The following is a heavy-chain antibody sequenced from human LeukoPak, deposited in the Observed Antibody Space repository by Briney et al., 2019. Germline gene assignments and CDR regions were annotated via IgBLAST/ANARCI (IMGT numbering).Heavy chain of an antibody. J-gene: IGHJ4*02. CDR2: IKSKTDGGTT. CDR1: GFTFSNAW. Sequence: GGSLRLSCAASGFTFSNAWMSWVRQAPGKGLEWVGRIKSKTDGGTTDYAAPVKGRFTISRDDSKNTLYLQMNSLKTEDTAVYYCTTSQPKGYYDSSGYHPYWGQGTLVTVSS. CDR3: TTSQPKGYYDSSGYHPY. D-gene: IGHD3-22*01. V-gene: IGHV3-15*01.